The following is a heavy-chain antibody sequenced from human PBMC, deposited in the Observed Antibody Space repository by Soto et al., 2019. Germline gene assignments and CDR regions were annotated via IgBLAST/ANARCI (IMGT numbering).Heavy chain of an antibody. J-gene: IGHJ2*01. CDR1: GGSISSGGYS. V-gene: IGHV4-30-2*01. CDR3: ARGYYDSSGYPPHWYFDL. Sequence: QLQLQESGSGLVKPSQTLSLTCAVSGGSISSGGYSWSWIRQPPGKGLEWIGYIYHSGSTYYNPSPKCRVTISVDRSKNQFSLKLSSVTAADTAVYYCARGYYDSSGYPPHWYFDLWGRGTLVTVSS. D-gene: IGHD3-22*01. CDR2: IYHSGST.